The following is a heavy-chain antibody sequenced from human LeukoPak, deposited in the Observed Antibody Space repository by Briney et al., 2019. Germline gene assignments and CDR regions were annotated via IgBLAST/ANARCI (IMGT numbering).Heavy chain of an antibody. J-gene: IGHJ4*02. Sequence: SGGSLRLSCSASGFTFSSCGMHWVRHAPGKGLEYISGNSTDGGSTFYADSVKGRVTIYRDNSKNTLYLQLSSLRGYDTALYYCVQDISLRGNSGYGRFDYWGQGTLVTVTS. V-gene: IGHV3-64D*06. CDR3: VQDISLRGNSGYGRFDY. D-gene: IGHD5-12*01. CDR2: NSTDGGST. CDR1: GFTFSSCG.